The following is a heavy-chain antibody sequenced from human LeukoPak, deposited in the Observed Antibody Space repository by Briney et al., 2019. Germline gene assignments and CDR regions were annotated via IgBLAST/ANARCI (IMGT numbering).Heavy chain of an antibody. Sequence: SSETLSLTCAVYGGSFSGYYWSWIRQPPGKGLEWIGEINHSGSTNYNPSLKSRVTISVDTSKNQFSLKLSSVTAADTAVYYCARTSSSSWHNYYYYGMDVWGQGTTVTVSS. CDR1: GGSFSGYY. J-gene: IGHJ6*02. CDR2: INHSGST. CDR3: ARTSSSSWHNYYYYGMDV. V-gene: IGHV4-34*01. D-gene: IGHD6-13*01.